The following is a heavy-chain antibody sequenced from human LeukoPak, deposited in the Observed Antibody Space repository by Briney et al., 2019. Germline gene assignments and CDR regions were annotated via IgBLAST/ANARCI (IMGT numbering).Heavy chain of an antibody. V-gene: IGHV3-11*01. CDR1: GFTFNFTFSDYY. D-gene: IGHD1-1*01. CDR3: AKVEGASKASVY. CDR2: ISSSGSAI. J-gene: IGHJ4*02. Sequence: PGGSLRLSCAASGFTFNFTFSDYYMNWIRQAPGKGLEWVSYISSSGSAIYYADSVKGRFTISRDNSKNTLYLQMYSLRAEDTAVYYCAKVEGASKASVYWGQGALVTVSS.